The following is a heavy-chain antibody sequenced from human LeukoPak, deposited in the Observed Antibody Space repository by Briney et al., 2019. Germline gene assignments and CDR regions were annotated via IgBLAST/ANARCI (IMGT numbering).Heavy chain of an antibody. CDR1: GYTFSASY. Sequence: ASVKVSRKASGYTFSASYIHWVRQAPGQGLEWMAWINPDGGGTTYAQNFEGRVTVTRDTSISTVYMDLNSLKSDDTAVYYCARGLLRELKGFDPWGQGTLVTVSS. CDR3: ARGLLRELKGFDP. D-gene: IGHD1-7*01. CDR2: INPDGGGT. J-gene: IGHJ5*02. V-gene: IGHV1-2*02.